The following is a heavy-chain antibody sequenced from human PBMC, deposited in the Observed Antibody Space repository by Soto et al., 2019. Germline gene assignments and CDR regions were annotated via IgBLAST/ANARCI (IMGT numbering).Heavy chain of an antibody. CDR2: IYYSGST. Sequence: SETLSLTCTVSGGSISSYYWGWIRQPPGKELEWIGSIYYSGSTYYNPSLKSRVTIYVDTSKSQFSLKLSSVTAADTAVYYCSCIFSGGYGYGFYYYGMDVWGQGTTVTVSS. V-gene: IGHV4-59*05. J-gene: IGHJ6*02. CDR3: SCIFSGGYGYGFYYYGMDV. D-gene: IGHD5-18*01. CDR1: GGSISSYY.